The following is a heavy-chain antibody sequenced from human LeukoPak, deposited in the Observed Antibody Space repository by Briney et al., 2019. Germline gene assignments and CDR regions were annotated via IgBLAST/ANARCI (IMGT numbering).Heavy chain of an antibody. Sequence: GGSLRLSCAASGFTVSSNYMSWVRQAPGKGLEWVSVIYSGGSTYYADSAKGRFTISRDNSKNTLYLQMNSLRAEDTAVYYCARGPGYSSNWYFDYWGQGTLVTVSS. CDR2: IYSGGST. CDR3: ARGPGYSSNWYFDY. D-gene: IGHD6-13*01. CDR1: GFTVSSNY. J-gene: IGHJ4*02. V-gene: IGHV3-53*01.